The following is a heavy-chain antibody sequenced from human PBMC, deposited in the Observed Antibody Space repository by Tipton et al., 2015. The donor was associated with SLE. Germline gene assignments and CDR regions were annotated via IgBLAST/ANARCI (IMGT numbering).Heavy chain of an antibody. CDR2: INVDGSGT. CDR1: GFTFRRHW. D-gene: IGHD3-10*01. CDR3: VRGGFGSGLDC. V-gene: IGHV3-74*01. J-gene: IGHJ4*02. Sequence: SLRLSCTDSGFTFRRHWMHLVRQVPGKGLVWVSQINVDGSGTTYADSVKGRFTLSRDNANNAVYLQMNSLRDEDTAVYYCVRGGFGSGLDCWGQGTLVTVSP.